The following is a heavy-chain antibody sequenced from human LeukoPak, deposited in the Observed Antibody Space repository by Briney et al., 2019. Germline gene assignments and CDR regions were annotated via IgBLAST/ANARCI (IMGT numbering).Heavy chain of an antibody. CDR2: INPNSGDT. CDR3: ARGGYHSGGY. Sequence: GASVKVSCKASGYTFTDYYMHWVRQAPGQGLEGMGWINPNSGDTKYAQKLQGRVTMTRDTSISTAYMELSRLISDDTAVFYCARGGYHSGGYWGQGTLVTISS. J-gene: IGHJ4*02. D-gene: IGHD5-12*01. V-gene: IGHV1-2*02. CDR1: GYTFTDYY.